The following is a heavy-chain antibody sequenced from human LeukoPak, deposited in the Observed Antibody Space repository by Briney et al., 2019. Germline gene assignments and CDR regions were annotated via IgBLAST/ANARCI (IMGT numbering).Heavy chain of an antibody. CDR2: ISAYNGNT. V-gene: IGHV1-18*04. CDR1: GYTFTGYY. D-gene: IGHD4-17*01. Sequence: GASVKVSCKASGYTFTGYYMHWVRQAPGQGLEWMGWISAYNGNTNYAQKLQGRVTMTTDTSTSTAYMELRSLRSDDTAVYYCARVPSHVTIGPPYYFDYWGQGTLVTVSS. CDR3: ARVPSHVTIGPPYYFDY. J-gene: IGHJ4*02.